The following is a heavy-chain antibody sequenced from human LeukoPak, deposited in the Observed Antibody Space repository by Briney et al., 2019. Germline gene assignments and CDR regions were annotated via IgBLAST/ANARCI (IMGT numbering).Heavy chain of an antibody. CDR1: GFTFSSYA. Sequence: GGSLRLSCVASGFTFSSYAMSWVRQAPGKGLVWVSRINSDGSSTSYADSVKGRFTISRDNAKNTLYLQMNSLRAEDTAVYYCARGAAGTSDYWGQGTLVTVSS. V-gene: IGHV3-74*01. J-gene: IGHJ4*02. CDR2: INSDGSST. CDR3: ARGAAGTSDY. D-gene: IGHD6-13*01.